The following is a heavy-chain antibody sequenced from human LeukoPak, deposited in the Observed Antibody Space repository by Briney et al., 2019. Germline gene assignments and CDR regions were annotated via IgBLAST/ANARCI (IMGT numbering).Heavy chain of an antibody. D-gene: IGHD6-13*01. Sequence: GESLKISCKSSGYSFTSYWIAWVRQLPGKGLEWMGILYPGDSDTRYSPSFQGQVTISADRSITTAYLQWSSLKASDTAMYYCARLYLPYTSAWYGSAFYIWGQGTMVTVSS. CDR1: GYSFTSYW. V-gene: IGHV5-51*01. CDR3: ARLYLPYTSAWYGSAFYI. J-gene: IGHJ3*02. CDR2: LYPGDSDT.